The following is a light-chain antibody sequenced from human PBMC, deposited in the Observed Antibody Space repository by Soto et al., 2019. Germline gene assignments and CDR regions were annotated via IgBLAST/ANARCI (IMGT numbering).Light chain of an antibody. CDR3: QQYGTSLYT. V-gene: IGKV3-20*01. CDR2: GAT. J-gene: IGKJ2*01. Sequence: EIVLTQSPGTLSLSPGERATLSCRASQSVGSTYLAWYQQKPGQAPRLLIFGATSRATGIPDKFSGIGSGTDFTLTISRLEPEDFAVYYCQQYGTSLYTFGQGTKLEIK. CDR1: QSVGSTY.